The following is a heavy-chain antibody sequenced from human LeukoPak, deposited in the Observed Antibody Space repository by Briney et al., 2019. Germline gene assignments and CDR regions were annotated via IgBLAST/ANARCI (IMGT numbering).Heavy chain of an antibody. V-gene: IGHV3-23*01. Sequence: GGSLRLSCAASGFTFSGFAMSWVRQAPGRGLEWVSSISAGSSNKYYADSVKGRSTISRDNSKNTLYLQVNSLRAEDTAIYYCAKGKAVVGATGPDYWGQGTRVTVSS. CDR2: ISAGSSNK. CDR3: AKGKAVVGATGPDY. CDR1: GFTFSGFA. J-gene: IGHJ4*02. D-gene: IGHD1-26*01.